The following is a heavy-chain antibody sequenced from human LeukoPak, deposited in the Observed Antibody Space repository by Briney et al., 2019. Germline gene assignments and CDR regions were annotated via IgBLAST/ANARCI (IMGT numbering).Heavy chain of an antibody. CDR1: GFTFSDYY. J-gene: IGHJ6*02. Sequence: PGRSLRLSCAASGFTFSDYYMSWIRQAPGKGLEWVSYISSSGSTIYYADSVKGRFTISRDNAKNSLYLQMNSLRAEDTAVYYCARYYYDSSGYYYGMDVWGQGTTVTVSS. CDR2: ISSSGSTI. D-gene: IGHD3-22*01. V-gene: IGHV3-11*01. CDR3: ARYYYDSSGYYYGMDV.